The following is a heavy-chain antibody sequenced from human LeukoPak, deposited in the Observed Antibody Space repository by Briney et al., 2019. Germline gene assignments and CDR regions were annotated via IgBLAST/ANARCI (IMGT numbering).Heavy chain of an antibody. CDR1: GFTVSSNE. V-gene: IGHV3-23*01. J-gene: IGHJ5*02. CDR2: ISGSGGST. D-gene: IGHD6-13*01. Sequence: GGSLRLSCAASGFTVSSNEVSWVRQAPGEGLEWVSAISGSGGSTYYAASVKGRFTISRDNSKNTMYLQMNSLRAEDTAVYYCAHPTEYSSSWYGNWFDPWGQGTLVTVSS. CDR3: AHPTEYSSSWYGNWFDP.